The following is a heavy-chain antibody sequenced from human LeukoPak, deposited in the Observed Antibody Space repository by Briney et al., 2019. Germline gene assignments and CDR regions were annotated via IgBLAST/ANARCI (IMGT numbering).Heavy chain of an antibody. CDR1: GFTFSSYA. D-gene: IGHD3-22*01. CDR3: AKYGTYYYDSSGYYPFDY. J-gene: IGHJ4*02. Sequence: GGSLRLSCAASGFTFSSYAMSWVRQAPGKGLEWVSAISGSGGSTYYADSVKGRFTISRDNSKNTLYLQMNSLRAEDMAVYYCAKYGTYYYDSSGYYPFDYWGQGTLVTVSS. V-gene: IGHV3-23*01. CDR2: ISGSGGST.